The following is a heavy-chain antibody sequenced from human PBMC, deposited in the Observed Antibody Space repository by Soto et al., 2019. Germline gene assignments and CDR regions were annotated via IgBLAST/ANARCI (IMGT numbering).Heavy chain of an antibody. D-gene: IGHD2-2*01. CDR3: ASTGRYCSSTSCYRDPYFDY. CDR2: IYYSGST. CDR1: GGSISSSGYY. V-gene: IGHV4-31*03. Sequence: QVQLQESGPGLVKHSQTLSLTCTVSGGSISSSGYYWRWIRQHPGKGLEWIGYIYYSGSTYYNPSLKSRVTISADTSKNQFSLKLSSVTAADTAVYYCASTGRYCSSTSCYRDPYFDYWGQGTLATVSS. J-gene: IGHJ4*02.